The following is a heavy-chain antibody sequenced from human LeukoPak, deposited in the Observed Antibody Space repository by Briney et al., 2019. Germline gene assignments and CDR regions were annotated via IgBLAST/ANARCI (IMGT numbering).Heavy chain of an antibody. CDR3: GRGRLYGSGTYYVFDY. CDR1: GFTLSTYA. CDR2: TSSSDAGT. J-gene: IGHJ4*02. Sequence: PGGSLRLSCAASGFTLSTYAMSWVRQTPGKGLEWVAATSSSDAGTYHADSVKGRFTISRDNSKNTMYLQMNSLRDEDTAVYYCGRGRLYGSGTYYVFDYWGRGTLVTVSS. V-gene: IGHV3-23*01. D-gene: IGHD3-10*01.